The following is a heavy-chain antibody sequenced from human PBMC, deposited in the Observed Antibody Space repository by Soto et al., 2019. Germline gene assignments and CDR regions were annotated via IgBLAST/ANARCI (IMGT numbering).Heavy chain of an antibody. Sequence: GSLRLSCVDCEFTFSSYWMHWVRQVPGKGLVWVSRMNEDGSTTDYADSVKGRFTISRDNARNTLYLQMNSLRAEDTAVYYCARDLSGRADVWGQGTTVTVSS. J-gene: IGHJ6*02. CDR2: MNEDGSTT. CDR1: EFTFSSYW. D-gene: IGHD3-10*01. V-gene: IGHV3-74*01. CDR3: ARDLSGRADV.